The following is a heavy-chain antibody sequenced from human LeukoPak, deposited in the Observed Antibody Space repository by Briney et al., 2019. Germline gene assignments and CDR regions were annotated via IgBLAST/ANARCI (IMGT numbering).Heavy chain of an antibody. CDR1: GFIVSSSY. D-gene: IGHD4-11*01. CDR2: IYTDGST. V-gene: IGHV3-66*01. J-gene: IGHJ4*02. Sequence: GGSLRLSCAASGFIVSSSYMSWVGQPPGKGLEWVSGIYTDGSTYYADSVQGRFTISRDNSKNTLYLQMNSLRAEDTSVYYCVRGHYSNTLGGQGTLVTVSS. CDR3: VRGHYSNTL.